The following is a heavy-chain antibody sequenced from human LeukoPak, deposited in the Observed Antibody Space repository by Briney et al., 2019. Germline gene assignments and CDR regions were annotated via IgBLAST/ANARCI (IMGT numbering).Heavy chain of an antibody. D-gene: IGHD3-22*01. V-gene: IGHV4-59*01. CDR1: GGSNSSYY. Sequence: PSETLALTCPVSGGSNSSYYWSWIRQPPGKGLEGMGYIYYSWSTNYNPSLKSRVTISVDTSKKEFSLKLSSVTAADTGVYYCARGGLPRDSSGPDDAFDIWGQGTMVTVSS. J-gene: IGHJ3*02. CDR2: IYYSWST. CDR3: ARGGLPRDSSGPDDAFDI.